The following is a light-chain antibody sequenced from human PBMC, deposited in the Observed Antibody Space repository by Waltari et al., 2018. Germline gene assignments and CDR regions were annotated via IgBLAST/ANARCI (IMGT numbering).Light chain of an antibody. Sequence: QSALTQPASVSGSPGQSITISCTGTSSDVGNYNSVSWYQDHPGQGPKVIIYDVSDRPSGVSACFSGSKSGNTASLTISGLQAEDEADYYCSSQSSDNIVLFGGGTRVTVL. V-gene: IGLV2-14*03. CDR2: DVS. CDR3: SSQSSDNIVL. J-gene: IGLJ3*02. CDR1: SSDVGNYNS.